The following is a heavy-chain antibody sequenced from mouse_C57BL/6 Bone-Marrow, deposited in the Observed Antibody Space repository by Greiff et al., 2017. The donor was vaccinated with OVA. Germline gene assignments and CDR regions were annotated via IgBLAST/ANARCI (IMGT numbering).Heavy chain of an antibody. D-gene: IGHD4-1*01. V-gene: IGHV1-64*01. Sequence: VQLQQPGAELVKPGASVKLSCKASGYTFTSYWMHWVKQRPGQGLEWIGMIHPNSGSTNYNEKFKSKATLTVDKSSSTAYMQLSRLTSEDSAVYYCSRGGTGAMDYWGQGTSVTVSS. CDR2: IHPNSGST. CDR1: GYTFTSYW. J-gene: IGHJ4*01. CDR3: SRGGTGAMDY.